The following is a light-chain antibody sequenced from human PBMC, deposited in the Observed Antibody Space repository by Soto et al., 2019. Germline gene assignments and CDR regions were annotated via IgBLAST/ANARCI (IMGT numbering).Light chain of an antibody. Sequence: ILMTQSPATVSVSPGESATLSCRASQNIYYNVAWYQHRPGQAPRLLIYRASTRAPGVPARFSGSGSGTEFTLTISSLQPEDFTVSSCLQYHNLWAFGRGTKVEI. J-gene: IGKJ4*02. V-gene: IGKV3-15*01. CDR3: LQYHNLWA. CDR2: RAS. CDR1: QNIYYN.